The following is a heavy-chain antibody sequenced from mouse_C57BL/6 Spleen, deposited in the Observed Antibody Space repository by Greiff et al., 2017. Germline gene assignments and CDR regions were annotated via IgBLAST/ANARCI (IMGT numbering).Heavy chain of an antibody. CDR1: GYSFTGYY. CDR3: VYGSSYEYFDY. CDR2: INPSTGGT. V-gene: IGHV1-42*01. Sequence: VQLQQPGPELVKPGASVKISCKASGYSFTGYYMNWVKQSPEKSLEWIGEINPSTGGTTYNQKFKAKATLTVDKSSSTAYMQLKSLTSEDSAVYSCVYGSSYEYFDYWGQGTTLTVSS. D-gene: IGHD1-1*01. J-gene: IGHJ2*01.